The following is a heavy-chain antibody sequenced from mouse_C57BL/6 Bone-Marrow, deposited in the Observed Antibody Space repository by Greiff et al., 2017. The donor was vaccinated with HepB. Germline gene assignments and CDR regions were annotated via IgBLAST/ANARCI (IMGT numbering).Heavy chain of an antibody. CDR1: GFTFSDYG. CDR3: ARGYYGSSYYCDY. CDR2: ISSGSSTI. D-gene: IGHD1-1*01. J-gene: IGHJ2*01. Sequence: EVQRVESGGGLVKPGGSLKLSCAASGFTFSDYGMHWVRQAPEKGLEWVAYISSGSSTIYYADTVKGRFTISRDNAKNTLCLQMTSLRSEDTAMYYCARGYYGSSYYCDYGGQGTTLTVSS. V-gene: IGHV5-17*01.